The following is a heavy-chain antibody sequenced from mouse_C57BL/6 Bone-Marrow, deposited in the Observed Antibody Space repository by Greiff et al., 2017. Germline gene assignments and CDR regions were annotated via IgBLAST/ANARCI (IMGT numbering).Heavy chain of an antibody. V-gene: IGHV14-1*01. J-gene: IGHJ4*01. Sequence: VQLQQSGAELVRPGASVKLSCTASGFNIKDYYMHWVKQRPEQGLEWIGRIDPEDGDTEYAPKFQGKATLTADTSSNTAYLQLSSLTSEDTAVYYCTTSTITTVVARRAMDYWGQGTSVTVSS. D-gene: IGHD1-1*01. CDR3: TTSTITTVVARRAMDY. CDR2: IDPEDGDT. CDR1: GFNIKDYY.